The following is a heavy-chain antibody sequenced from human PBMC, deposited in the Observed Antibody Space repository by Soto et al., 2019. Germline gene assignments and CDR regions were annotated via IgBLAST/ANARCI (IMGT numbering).Heavy chain of an antibody. CDR1: HDTDTGYG. D-gene: IGHD1-26*01. J-gene: IGHJ4*02. CDR3: ATGGGQRYGEVDF. Sequence: QVQLVQTGADVKKPGAPEKISCKASHDTDTGYGVTWERQAPGPGLEWKGWIISYNAKTRYAHKFQGRVSMTTDTSADTVKYECGSLSADDADVYSCATGGGQRYGEVDFWGQGTLVIVSA. V-gene: IGHV1-18*01. CDR2: IISYNAKT.